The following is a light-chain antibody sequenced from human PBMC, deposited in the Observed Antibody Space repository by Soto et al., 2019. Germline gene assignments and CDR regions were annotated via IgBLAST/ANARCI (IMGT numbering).Light chain of an antibody. V-gene: IGKV1-9*01. J-gene: IGKJ2*01. CDR1: QGISSY. Sequence: DIQLTQSPSFLSASVGDRVTITCRASQGISSYLAWYQQKPGKAPKLLLFAASTLQSGVPSRFSGSGSGTEFTLTIRSLQPEDFATYYCQQLNSYPRTFGQGTKLEIK. CDR2: AAS. CDR3: QQLNSYPRT.